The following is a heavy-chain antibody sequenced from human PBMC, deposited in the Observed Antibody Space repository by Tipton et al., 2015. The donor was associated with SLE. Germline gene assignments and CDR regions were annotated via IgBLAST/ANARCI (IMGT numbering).Heavy chain of an antibody. D-gene: IGHD3-22*01. Sequence: SLRLSCVASGFTFSSHWMHWVRQAPGKGLVWVSRISRDGGTAYYADSVTGRFAVSRDNAKNTLYLQMHSLRVDDTAVYYCGRGVYSESSVGMDVWGQGTTVTVSS. CDR3: GRGVYSESSVGMDV. CDR2: ISRDGGTA. J-gene: IGHJ6*02. CDR1: GFTFSSHW. V-gene: IGHV3-74*01.